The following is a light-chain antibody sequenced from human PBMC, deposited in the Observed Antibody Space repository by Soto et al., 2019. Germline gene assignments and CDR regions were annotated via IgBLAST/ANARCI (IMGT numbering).Light chain of an antibody. Sequence: DIVMTQSPDSLAVSLGERATINCKSSQSVLYSSNNKNYLAWYQQKPGQPPKLLIYWASTRESGVPDRFSGSGSGTDFTLTISSLQAEDVAVYYCQQYYSTLPYTFGQGTKLRSN. J-gene: IGKJ2*01. V-gene: IGKV4-1*01. CDR2: WAS. CDR3: QQYYSTLPYT. CDR1: QSVLYSSNNKNY.